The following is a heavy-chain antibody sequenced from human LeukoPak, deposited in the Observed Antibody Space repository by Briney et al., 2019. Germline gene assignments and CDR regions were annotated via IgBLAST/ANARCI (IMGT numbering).Heavy chain of an antibody. CDR2: IYYSGST. CDR1: GGSISSYY. V-gene: IGHV4-59*04. D-gene: IGHD3-10*01. Sequence: AETLSLTCTVSGGSISSYYWSWIRQPPGKGLEWIGNIYYSGSTYCNPSLKSRVTISVDTSKNQFSLKLSAVTAADTAVYYCASVRRGFGESSKYYSYYYMDVWGNGTTVTISS. J-gene: IGHJ6*03. CDR3: ASVRRGFGESSKYYSYYYMDV.